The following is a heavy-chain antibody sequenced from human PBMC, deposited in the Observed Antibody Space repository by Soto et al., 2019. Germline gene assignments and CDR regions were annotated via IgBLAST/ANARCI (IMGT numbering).Heavy chain of an antibody. V-gene: IGHV1-69*01. J-gene: IGHJ6*02. CDR3: ARGQGYCSGGICYYYYYGMDV. CDR2: IIPTSGTA. CDR1: GSTFSSDA. D-gene: IGHD2-15*01. Sequence: SLKVSCKASGSTFSSDAFCWVRQAPGQGLEWMGGIIPTSGTANYAQKFQGRATITADESTSTAYMEVSSLTSEDTAVYFCARGQGYCSGGICYYYYYGMDVWGQGTTGTVS.